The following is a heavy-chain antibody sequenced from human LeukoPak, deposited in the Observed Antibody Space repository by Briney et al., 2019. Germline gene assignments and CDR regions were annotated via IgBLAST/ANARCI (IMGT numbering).Heavy chain of an antibody. CDR3: ARDVHGDYGSGWFDP. D-gene: IGHD4-17*01. J-gene: IGHJ5*02. CDR2: IMPLFGTA. CDR1: GGTFSNSA. Sequence: SVKVSCKTSGGTFSNSAISWLRQAPGQGLEWLGGIMPLFGTAGYAQKFQGRVTITKDESTRTVYLELTSLTSDDTAVYYCARDVHGDYGSGWFDPWGQGTLVSVSS. V-gene: IGHV1-69*05.